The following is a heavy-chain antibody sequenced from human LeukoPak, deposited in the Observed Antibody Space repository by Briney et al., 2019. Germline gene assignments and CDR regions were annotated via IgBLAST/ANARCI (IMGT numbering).Heavy chain of an antibody. V-gene: IGHV4-59*08. Sequence: PSETLSLTCTVSGGSISSYYWSWIRQPPGKGLEWIGYIYYSGSTNYNPSLKSRVTISVDTSKNQFSLKLSSVTAADTAMYYCARHYRVGSTNMGTYFDYWGQGTLVTVSS. J-gene: IGHJ4*02. CDR3: ARHYRVGSTNMGTYFDY. CDR2: IYYSGST. D-gene: IGHD1-26*01. CDR1: GGSISSYY.